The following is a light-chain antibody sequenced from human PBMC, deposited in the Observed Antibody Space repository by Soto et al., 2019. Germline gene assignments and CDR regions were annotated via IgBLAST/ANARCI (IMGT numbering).Light chain of an antibody. CDR1: HSVDSN. Sequence: EIVMTQSPGTLSVSTGQGATLSCRASHSVDSNLAWYQQKPGQAPRLLIFGASTRPTGIPARFSGSGSGTEFTLSISSLQSEDFAVYYCKQYKEWPPFTFGQGTRLAIK. V-gene: IGKV3D-15*01. CDR2: GAS. CDR3: KQYKEWPPFT. J-gene: IGKJ5*01.